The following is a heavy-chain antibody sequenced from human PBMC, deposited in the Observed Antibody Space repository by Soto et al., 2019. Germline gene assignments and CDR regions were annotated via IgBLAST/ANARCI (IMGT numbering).Heavy chain of an antibody. CDR1: GVTCINAW. V-gene: IGHV3-15*01. CDR2: IKSKTDGGTT. CDR3: TTDPGQLDGSGSYRTDPNYYGMDV. J-gene: IGHJ6*02. D-gene: IGHD3-10*01. Sequence: NPEGAVRGSCAASGVTCINAWMSWVRQAPGKGLEWVGRIKSKTDGGTTDYAAPVKGRFTISRDDSKNTLYLQMNSLKTEDTAVYYCTTDPGQLDGSGSYRTDPNYYGMDVWGQGTTVTVSS.